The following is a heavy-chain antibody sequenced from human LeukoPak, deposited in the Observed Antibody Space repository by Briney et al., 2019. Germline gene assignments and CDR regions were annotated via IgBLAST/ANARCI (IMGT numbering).Heavy chain of an antibody. CDR2: ISGNGGDT. J-gene: IGHJ3*02. V-gene: IGHV3-43*02. D-gene: IGHD6-13*01. CDR1: GFTFDDYA. CDR3: AKGRRSTSRYGAFDI. Sequence: GGSLRLSCAASGFTFDDYAMHWVRQAPGKGLEWVSLISGNGGDTYYGDSVKRRFTISRDNSRNSLFLQMNSLRAEDTALYYCAKGRRSTSRYGAFDIWGLGTMVTVSS.